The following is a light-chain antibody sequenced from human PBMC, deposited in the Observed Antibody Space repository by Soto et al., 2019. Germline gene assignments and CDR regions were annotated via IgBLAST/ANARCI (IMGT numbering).Light chain of an antibody. J-gene: IGKJ5*01. CDR1: QSVTSTY. CDR3: QQYSSSPRT. V-gene: IGKV3-20*01. Sequence: VLTLAPGTLSLSPLEIATPSFTCRQSVTSTYLACYQQKVGQAHRPLLYDASNRATGVHDRFSGSGSGTAFSLTISRLEPEDFAVYHCQQYSSSPRTFGQATRLEIK. CDR2: DAS.